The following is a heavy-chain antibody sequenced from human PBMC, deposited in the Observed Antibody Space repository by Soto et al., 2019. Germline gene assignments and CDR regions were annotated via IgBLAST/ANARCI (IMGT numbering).Heavy chain of an antibody. CDR3: GCGDRLRKVDY. D-gene: IGHD2-21*01. Sequence: PSETLSLTCTVSGGSIISSGFYWVLIRQPPGKGLEWIESIYYGGSTYYNPSLKSRVTISVDTSKNQFSLKLSSVTDADTAVYYCGCGDRLRKVDYWGQGTLVTVSS. J-gene: IGHJ4*02. V-gene: IGHV4-39*01. CDR1: GGSIISSGFY. CDR2: IYYGGST.